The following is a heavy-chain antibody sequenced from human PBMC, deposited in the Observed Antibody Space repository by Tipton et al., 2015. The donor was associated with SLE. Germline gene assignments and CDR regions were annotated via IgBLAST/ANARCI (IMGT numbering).Heavy chain of an antibody. CDR2: IYTSGST. CDR1: GGSISSYY. V-gene: IGHV4-4*07. CDR3: VESYDFWSGPPDAFDI. J-gene: IGHJ3*02. D-gene: IGHD3-3*01. Sequence: TLSLTCTVSGGSISSYYWSWIRQPAGKGLEWIGRIYTSGSTNYNPSLKRRVTISVDTSKNQFYLKLSSVTAADTAVYYCVESYDFWSGPPDAFDIWGQGTMVTVSS.